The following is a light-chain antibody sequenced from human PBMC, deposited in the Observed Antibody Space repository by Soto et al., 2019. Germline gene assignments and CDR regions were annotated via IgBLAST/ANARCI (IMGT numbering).Light chain of an antibody. CDR3: QQYASSPIT. CDR1: QSVAKNF. Sequence: EIVLTQSAGTLSLSPGERATLSCRASQSVAKNFLAWYQQTPGQAPWLLISDASRRATGTPDRFSGSGYGTDFTLTISRLEPEDFAVYYCQQYASSPITFGQGTRLEIK. V-gene: IGKV3-20*01. J-gene: IGKJ5*01. CDR2: DAS.